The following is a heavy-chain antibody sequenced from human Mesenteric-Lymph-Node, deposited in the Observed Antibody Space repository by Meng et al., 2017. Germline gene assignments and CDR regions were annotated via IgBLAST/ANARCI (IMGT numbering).Heavy chain of an antibody. D-gene: IGHD6-19*01. J-gene: IGHJ4*02. Sequence: ASVKGSCKASGYTFTNDGISWVRQAPGQGLEWMGWISAYNGNTNYAQKLQGRVTMTTDTSTSTAYMELRSLRSDDTAVYYCARVGAVAGIDYWGQGTLVTVSS. CDR2: ISAYNGNT. V-gene: IGHV1-18*01. CDR1: GYTFTNDG. CDR3: ARVGAVAGIDY.